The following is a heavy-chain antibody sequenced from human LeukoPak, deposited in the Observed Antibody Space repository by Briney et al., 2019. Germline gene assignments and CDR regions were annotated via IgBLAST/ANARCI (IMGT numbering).Heavy chain of an antibody. Sequence: ASVKVSCKASGYTFTSYDIHWVRQATGQGLEWMGWMNPNSGNTGYAQKFQGRVTMTRNTSISTAYMELSSLRSEDTAVYYCARWWLSYYYYGMDVWGQGTTVTVSS. CDR3: ARWWLSYYYYGMDV. CDR1: GYTFTSYD. D-gene: IGHD3-22*01. CDR2: MNPNSGNT. J-gene: IGHJ6*02. V-gene: IGHV1-8*01.